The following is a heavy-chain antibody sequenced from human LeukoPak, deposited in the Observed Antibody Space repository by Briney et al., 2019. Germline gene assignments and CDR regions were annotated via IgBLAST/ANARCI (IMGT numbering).Heavy chain of an antibody. CDR1: GASISTTNYY. J-gene: IGHJ4*02. Sequence: PSETLSLTCSVSGASISTTNYYWGWIRQPPGKGLEWIGSIYYTGSTYNSPSLKGRVTVSVDTSKNHFSLMLNLLTAADTAVYYCARHRGRNGGYSFDDWGQGTLVTVSS. CDR3: ARHRGRNGGYSFDD. V-gene: IGHV4-39*01. D-gene: IGHD2-8*01. CDR2: IYYTGST.